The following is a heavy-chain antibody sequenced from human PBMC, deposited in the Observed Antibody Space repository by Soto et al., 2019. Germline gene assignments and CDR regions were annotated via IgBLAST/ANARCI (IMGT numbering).Heavy chain of an antibody. V-gene: IGHV4-30-2*01. CDR1: GGSISSGGYS. CDR2: IYHSGST. CDR3: ARTPDI. J-gene: IGHJ3*02. Sequence: QLQLQESGSGQVKHSQTLCLTCAVSGGSISSGGYSWSWIRQPPGKGLEWIGYIYHSGSTYYNPSLKSRVTISVDRSKNQFSLKLSSVTAADTAVYYCARTPDIWGQGTMVTVSS.